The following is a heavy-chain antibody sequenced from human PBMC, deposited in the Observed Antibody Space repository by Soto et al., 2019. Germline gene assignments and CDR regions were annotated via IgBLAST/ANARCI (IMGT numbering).Heavy chain of an antibody. J-gene: IGHJ3*02. CDR2: IWYDGSNK. CDR3: ARGLAAAGTGAFDI. Sequence: GGYLRLSCAASGFTFSSYGMQWVRQAPGKGLEWVAVIWYDGSNKYYADSVKGRFTISRDNSKNTLYLQMNSLRAEDTAVYYCARGLAAAGTGAFDIWGQGTMVTVSS. V-gene: IGHV3-33*01. D-gene: IGHD6-13*01. CDR1: GFTFSSYG.